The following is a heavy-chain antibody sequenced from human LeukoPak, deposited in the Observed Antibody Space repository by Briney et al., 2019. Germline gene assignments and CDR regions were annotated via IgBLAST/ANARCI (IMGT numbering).Heavy chain of an antibody. J-gene: IGHJ4*02. CDR2: IYSGGST. Sequence: GRSLRLSCAASGFTFSSYAMHWVRQAPGKGLEWVSVIYSGGSTYYADSVKGRFTISRDNSKNTLYLQMNSLRAEDTAVYYCARTLGAHWGQGTLVTVSS. CDR3: ARTLGAH. V-gene: IGHV3-53*01. CDR1: GFTFSSYA.